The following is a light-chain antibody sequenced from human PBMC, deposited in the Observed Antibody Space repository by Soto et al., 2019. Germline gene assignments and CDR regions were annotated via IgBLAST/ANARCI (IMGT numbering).Light chain of an antibody. V-gene: IGLV1-44*01. CDR3: ATWDYSLNGPV. Sequence: QSVLTQPPSASGTPGQRVTISRSGSSSNIGTNTVNWYQQLPVTAPKLLIYSNNQRPSGVPDRFSGSKSGTSASLAISWLQSDDEADYYCATWDYSLNGPVFGGGTKVTVL. CDR1: SSNIGTNT. J-gene: IGLJ2*01. CDR2: SNN.